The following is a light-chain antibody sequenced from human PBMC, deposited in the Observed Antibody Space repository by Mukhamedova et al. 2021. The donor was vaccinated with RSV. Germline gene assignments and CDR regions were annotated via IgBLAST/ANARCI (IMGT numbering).Light chain of an antibody. J-gene: IGLJ1*01. Sequence: GDKYACWYQQKPGQSPVLVIYQDSKRPSGIPERFSGSNSGNTATLTISGTQAMDETDYYCQAWDSSTYVFGTGTRVTDL. CDR1: GDKY. V-gene: IGLV3-1*01. CDR3: QAWDSSTYV. CDR2: QDS.